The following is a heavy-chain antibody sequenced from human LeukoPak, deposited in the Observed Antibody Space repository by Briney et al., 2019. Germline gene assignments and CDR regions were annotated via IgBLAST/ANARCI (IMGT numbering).Heavy chain of an antibody. CDR1: GFTFSSCG. CDR3: AKDPSYGDYVGYFDY. D-gene: IGHD4-17*01. J-gene: IGHJ4*02. V-gene: IGHV3-30*18. Sequence: PGRSLRLSCAASGFTFSSCGMHWVRQAPGKGLEWVAVISYDGSNKYYADSVKGRFTISRDNSKNTLYLQMNSLRAEDTAVYYCAKDPSYGDYVGYFDYWGQGTLVTVSS. CDR2: ISYDGSNK.